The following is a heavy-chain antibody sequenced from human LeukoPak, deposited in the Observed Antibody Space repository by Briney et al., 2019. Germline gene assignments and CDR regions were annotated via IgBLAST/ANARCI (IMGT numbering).Heavy chain of an antibody. CDR1: GLTFSSYA. CDR3: AKGVDGDYVDY. J-gene: IGHJ4*02. D-gene: IGHD4-17*01. Sequence: GGPLRLSCAASGLTFSSYAMSWVRQAPGKGLEWVSGISGSGGSTYHADSVKGRFTISRDNSKNTLYLQMNSLRAEDTAVYHCAKGVDGDYVDYWGQGTLVTVSS. CDR2: ISGSGGST. V-gene: IGHV3-23*01.